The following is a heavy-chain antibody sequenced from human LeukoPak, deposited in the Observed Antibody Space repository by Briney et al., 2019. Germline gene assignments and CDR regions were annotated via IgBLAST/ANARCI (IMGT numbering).Heavy chain of an antibody. CDR3: ARGTGLIDY. D-gene: IGHD2-8*02. CDR2: IVSDGSST. Sequence: PGGSLRLSCAASGFIFSNYWMHWVRQAPGKGLVWDSRIVSDGSSTSNADSVKGRFTISRDNAKNTLYLQMNSLRAEDTAVYYCARGTGLIDYWGQGTLVTVSS. J-gene: IGHJ4*02. CDR1: GFIFSNYW. V-gene: IGHV3-74*01.